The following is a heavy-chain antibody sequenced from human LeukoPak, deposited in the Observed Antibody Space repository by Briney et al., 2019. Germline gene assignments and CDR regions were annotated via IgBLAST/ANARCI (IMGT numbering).Heavy chain of an antibody. CDR2: IYYSGST. CDR1: GGSISSYY. V-gene: IGHV4-59*01. CDR3: ARDRRAAAAFDY. Sequence: KPSKTLSLTCSVSGGSISSYYWSWIRQPPGKGLEWIGYIYYSGSTNYNPSLKSRVTISVDTSKNQFSLKLSSVTAADTAVYYCARDRRAAAAFDYWGQGTLVTVSS. J-gene: IGHJ4*02. D-gene: IGHD6-13*01.